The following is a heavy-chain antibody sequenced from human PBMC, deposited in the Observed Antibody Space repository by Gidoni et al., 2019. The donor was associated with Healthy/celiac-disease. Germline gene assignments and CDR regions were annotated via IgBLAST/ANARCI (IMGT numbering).Heavy chain of an antibody. V-gene: IGHV1-58*02. CDR1: GFTFTSSA. D-gene: IGHD1-7*01. CDR2: IVVGSDNT. J-gene: IGHJ4*02. CDR3: AAAPSPGTGTTSIFDY. Sequence: QMQLVQSGPEVKKPGTSVKVSCKASGFTFTSSAMQWVRQARGQRLEWIGWIVVGSDNTNYAQKFQERVTITRDMSTSTAYMELSSLRSEDTAVYYCAAAPSPGTGTTSIFDYWGQGTLVTVSS.